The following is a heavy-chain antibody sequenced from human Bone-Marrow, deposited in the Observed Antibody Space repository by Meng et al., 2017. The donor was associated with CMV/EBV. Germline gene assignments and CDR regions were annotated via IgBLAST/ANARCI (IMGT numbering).Heavy chain of an antibody. D-gene: IGHD4-17*01. V-gene: IGHV3-7*01. CDR3: AKELDSYGSQVSDS. CDR1: GFTFSSYW. Sequence: GESLKISCAASGFTFSSYWMSWVRQAPGKGLEWVANIKQDGSEKYYVDSVKGRFTISSDNSKNIMYLQMSSLRAEDTAVYYCAKELDSYGSQVSDSWGQGTLVTVSS. CDR2: IKQDGSEK. J-gene: IGHJ4*02.